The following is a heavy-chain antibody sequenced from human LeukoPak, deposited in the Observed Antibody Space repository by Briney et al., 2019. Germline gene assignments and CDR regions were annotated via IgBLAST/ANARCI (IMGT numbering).Heavy chain of an antibody. CDR1: GYSFTSYW. Sequence: GESLKISCKGSGYSFTSYWIGWVRQMPGKGLEWMGIIYPGDSDTRYSPSFQGQVTISADKSISTAYLQWSSLKASDTAMYYCARSLGSIMIVGPDYYGMDVWGQGTTVTVSS. V-gene: IGHV5-51*01. D-gene: IGHD3-22*01. CDR3: ARSLGSIMIVGPDYYGMDV. CDR2: IYPGDSDT. J-gene: IGHJ6*02.